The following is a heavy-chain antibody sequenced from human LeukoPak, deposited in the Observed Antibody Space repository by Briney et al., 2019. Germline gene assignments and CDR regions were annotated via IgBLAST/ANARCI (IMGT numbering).Heavy chain of an antibody. D-gene: IGHD2-2*01. CDR1: GGSISSYY. Sequence: TSETLSLTCTVSGGSISSYYWGWIRQPPGKGLEWIGSIYYSGSTYYNPSLKSRVTISVDTSKNQFSLKLSSVTAADTAVYYCARRDRCSSTSCYGWFDPWGQGTLVTVSS. CDR2: IYYSGST. V-gene: IGHV4-39*01. J-gene: IGHJ5*02. CDR3: ARRDRCSSTSCYGWFDP.